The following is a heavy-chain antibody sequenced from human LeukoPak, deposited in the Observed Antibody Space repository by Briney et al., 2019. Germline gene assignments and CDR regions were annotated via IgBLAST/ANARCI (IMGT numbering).Heavy chain of an antibody. CDR3: ARIKSWIQLWLRDHPAYYFDY. CDR2: INHSGST. D-gene: IGHD5-18*01. V-gene: IGHV4-34*01. Sequence: SETLSLTCAVYGGSFSGYYWSWIRQPPGKGLEWIGEINHSGSTNYNPSLKSRVTISVDTSKNQFSLKLSSVTAADTAVYYCARIKSWIQLWLRDHPAYYFDYWGQGTLVTVSS. CDR1: GGSFSGYY. J-gene: IGHJ4*02.